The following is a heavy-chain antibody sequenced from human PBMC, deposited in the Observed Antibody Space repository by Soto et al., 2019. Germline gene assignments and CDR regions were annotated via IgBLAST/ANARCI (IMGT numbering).Heavy chain of an antibody. V-gene: IGHV3-30*18. CDR1: GFTFSSYG. J-gene: IGHJ3*02. CDR3: AKDRVGSSWVTMIVVGADPFDI. CDR2: ISYDGSNK. Sequence: PGGSLRLSCAASGFTFSSYGMHWVRQAPGKGLEWVAVISYDGSNKYYADSVKGRFTISRDNSKNTLYLQMNSLRAEDTAVYYCAKDRVGSSWVTMIVVGADPFDIWGQGTMVTVSS. D-gene: IGHD3-22*01.